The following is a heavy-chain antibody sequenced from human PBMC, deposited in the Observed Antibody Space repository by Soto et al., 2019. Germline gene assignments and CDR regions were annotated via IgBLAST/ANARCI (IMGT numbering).Heavy chain of an antibody. CDR1: GYTFTSYG. V-gene: IGHV1-18*04. CDR3: ARDSRYYYGSGSYYILDY. J-gene: IGHJ4*02. Sequence: GASVKVSCKASGYTFTSYGISWVRQAPGQGLEWMGWISAYNGNTNYAQKLQGRVTMTTDTSTSTAYMELRSLRSDDTAVYYCARDSRYYYGSGSYYILDYWGQGTLVTVSS. D-gene: IGHD3-10*01. CDR2: ISAYNGNT.